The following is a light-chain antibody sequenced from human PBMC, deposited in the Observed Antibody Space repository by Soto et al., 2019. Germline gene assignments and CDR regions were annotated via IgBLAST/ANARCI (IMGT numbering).Light chain of an antibody. J-gene: IGLJ2*01. V-gene: IGLV2-11*01. Sequence: QSALTQPRSVSGSPGQSVTISCTGTSGDVGAYNYVSWYQQHPGKAPKLMIYDVSKRPSGVPDRFSGSKSANTASLTISGLQAEDEADYYCCSYAGSSTRVFVGGTKLTVL. CDR3: CSYAGSSTRV. CDR2: DVS. CDR1: SGDVGAYNY.